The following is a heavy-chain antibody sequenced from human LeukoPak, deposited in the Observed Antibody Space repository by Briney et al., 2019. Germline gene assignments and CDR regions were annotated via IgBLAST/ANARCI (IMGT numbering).Heavy chain of an antibody. CDR2: IWYDGSNK. J-gene: IGHJ4*02. Sequence: GGSLRLSCAASGFTFSSYGMHWVRQAPVKGLEWVAVIWYDGSNKYYADSVKGRFTISRDNSKNTLYLQMNSLRAEDTAVYYCARLAITGTIDYWGQGTLVTVSS. CDR1: GFTFSSYG. D-gene: IGHD1-7*01. V-gene: IGHV3-33*01. CDR3: ARLAITGTIDY.